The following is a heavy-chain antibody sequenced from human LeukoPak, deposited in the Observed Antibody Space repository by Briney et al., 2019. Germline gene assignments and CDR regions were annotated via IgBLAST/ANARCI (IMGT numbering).Heavy chain of an antibody. D-gene: IGHD3-10*01. CDR3: AKDQSRSYASGSYSIDY. CDR1: GFTFSSYA. V-gene: IGHV3-23*01. J-gene: IGHJ4*02. CDR2: ISGSGGST. Sequence: GGSLRLSCAASGFTFSSYAMSWVRQAPGKGLEWVSAISGSGGSTYYADSVKGRFTISRDNSKNTLYLQMNSLRAEDTAVYYCAKDQSRSYASGSYSIDYWGQGTLVTVSS.